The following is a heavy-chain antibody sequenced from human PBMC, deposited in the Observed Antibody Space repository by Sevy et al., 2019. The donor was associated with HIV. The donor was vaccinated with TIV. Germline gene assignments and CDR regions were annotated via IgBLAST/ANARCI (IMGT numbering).Heavy chain of an antibody. Sequence: ASVKVSCKASGYTFTGDYLHWVRQAPGQGLEWMGRVYPNSGGTNYAQKFQGRVTMTRDTSISTAYMELNRLTSDDTAVYYCARDGGGGTTNSGMDVWGQGPTVTVSS. J-gene: IGHJ6*02. CDR1: GYTFTGDY. CDR3: ARDGGGGTTNSGMDV. D-gene: IGHD1-7*01. V-gene: IGHV1-2*06. CDR2: VYPNSGGT.